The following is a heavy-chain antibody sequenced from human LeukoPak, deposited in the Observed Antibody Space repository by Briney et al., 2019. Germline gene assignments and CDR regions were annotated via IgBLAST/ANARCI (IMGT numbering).Heavy chain of an antibody. V-gene: IGHV3-53*01. Sequence: GGSLRLSCAASGFTVSSNYMSWVRQAPGKGLEWVSVIYSGGSTYYADSAKGRFTISRDNSKNTLYLQMNSLRAEDTAVYYCATVGYYYYYGMDVWGQGTTVTVSS. J-gene: IGHJ6*02. CDR2: IYSGGST. CDR1: GFTVSSNY. CDR3: ATVGYYYYYGMDV. D-gene: IGHD4-23*01.